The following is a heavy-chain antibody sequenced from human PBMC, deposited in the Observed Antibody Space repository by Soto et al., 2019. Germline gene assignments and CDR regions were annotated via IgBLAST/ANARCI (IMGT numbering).Heavy chain of an antibody. CDR2: IYWDDDK. CDR1: GFSLRTSGVG. Sequence: QITLKESGPTLVKPTQTLTLTCTFSGFSLRTSGVGVGWIRQPPGKALEWLALIYWDDDKRYSPSLKSRLTITKDTTKNQVVLTMTNMDPVDTAPYDGADLPLMTALWYWGQGILVTVSS. CDR3: ADLPLMTALWY. V-gene: IGHV2-5*02. D-gene: IGHD2-21*02. J-gene: IGHJ4*02.